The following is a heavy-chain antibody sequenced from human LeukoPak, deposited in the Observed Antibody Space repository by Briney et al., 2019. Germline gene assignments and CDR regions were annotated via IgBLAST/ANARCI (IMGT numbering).Heavy chain of an antibody. J-gene: IGHJ6*03. D-gene: IGHD5-18*01. Sequence: SGGSLRLSCAASGFTFDDYAMNWDRQVPGRGLEWVSGINWNGRITEYADSVKDRFTISRQNTKNSLYLYMNNLGGEDTALYFCARGSVQLWLRDTYYYMDVWGKGTTVTVSS. CDR3: ARGSVQLWLRDTYYYMDV. CDR2: INWNGRIT. V-gene: IGHV3-20*04. CDR1: GFTFDDYA.